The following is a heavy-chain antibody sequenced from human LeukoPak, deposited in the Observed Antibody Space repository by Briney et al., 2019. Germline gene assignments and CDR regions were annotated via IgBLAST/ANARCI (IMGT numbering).Heavy chain of an antibody. CDR1: GYTFTSYG. J-gene: IGHJ4*02. CDR2: ISAYNGNT. V-gene: IGHV1-18*01. D-gene: IGHD3-22*01. CDR3: AREGPSYYDSSGYYPFDY. Sequence: GASVTVSCKASGYTFTSYGISWVRQAPGQGLEWMGWISAYNGNTNYAQKLQGRVTMTTDTSTSTAYMELRSLRSDDTAVYYCAREGPSYYDSSGYYPFDYWGQGTLVTVSS.